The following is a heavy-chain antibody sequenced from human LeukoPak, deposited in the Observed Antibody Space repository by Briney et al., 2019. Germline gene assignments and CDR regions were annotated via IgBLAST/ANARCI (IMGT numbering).Heavy chain of an antibody. CDR1: GGSISSGGYY. CDR2: IYYSGST. V-gene: IGHV4-31*11. CDR3: ARRTGPHFDY. D-gene: IGHD1-14*01. Sequence: SQTLSLTCAVSGGSISSGGYYWSWIRQHPGKGLEWIGYIYYSGSTYYNPSLKSRVTISVDTSKNQFSLKLSSVTAADTAVYYCARRTGPHFDYWGQGTLVTVSS. J-gene: IGHJ4*02.